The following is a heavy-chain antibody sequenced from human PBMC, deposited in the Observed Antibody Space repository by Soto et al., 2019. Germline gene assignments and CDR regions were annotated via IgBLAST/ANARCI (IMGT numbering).Heavy chain of an antibody. Sequence: GGSLRLSCAASGFTFSNYGIHWVRQAPGKGLEWVAVISYDGGHKDYADSVGGRFTISRDNSKNTLYLQMNSLRTEDTAVYYCARDDCGEDYARQIPHWGQETLVTVS. D-gene: IGHD4-17*01. CDR2: ISYDGGHK. V-gene: IGHV3-30*03. J-gene: IGHJ4*02. CDR3: ARDDCGEDYARQIPH. CDR1: GFTFSNYG.